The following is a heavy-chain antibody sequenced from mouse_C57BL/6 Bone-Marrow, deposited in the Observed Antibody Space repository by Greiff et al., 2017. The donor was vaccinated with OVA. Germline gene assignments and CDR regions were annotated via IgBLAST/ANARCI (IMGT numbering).Heavy chain of an antibody. Sequence: EVKLMESGGGLVKPGGSLKLSCAASGFTFSDYGMHWVRQAPEKGLAWVAYISSGSSTIYYADTVKGRFTISRDNAKNTLFLQMTSLRSEDTAMYYCASLLSFAYWGQGTLVTVSA. CDR3: ASLLSFAY. D-gene: IGHD2-10*01. CDR1: GFTFSDYG. CDR2: ISSGSSTI. V-gene: IGHV5-17*01. J-gene: IGHJ3*01.